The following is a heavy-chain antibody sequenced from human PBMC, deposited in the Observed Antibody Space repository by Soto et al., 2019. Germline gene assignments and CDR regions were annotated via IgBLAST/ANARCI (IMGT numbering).Heavy chain of an antibody. V-gene: IGHV4-34*01. J-gene: IGHJ6*02. CDR3: ARGQRVARVQQLAFYHYYGMDV. D-gene: IGHD6-13*01. Sequence: SETLSLTCAVYGGAFSGYYWSWIRQPPGKGLEWIGEINHSGSTNYNPSLKSRVTISVDTSKNQFSLKLSSVTAADTAVYYCARGQRVARVQQLAFYHYYGMDVWGQGTTVTV. CDR1: GGAFSGYY. CDR2: INHSGST.